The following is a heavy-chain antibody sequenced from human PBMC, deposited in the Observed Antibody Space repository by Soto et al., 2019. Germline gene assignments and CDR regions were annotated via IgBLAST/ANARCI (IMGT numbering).Heavy chain of an antibody. D-gene: IGHD1-1*01. V-gene: IGHV4-59*01. CDR3: ARHLVGTNLYYFDY. Sequence: PSETLSPPCTVAASSISTCYWSWIRQPPGKGLEWIGYIYYSGSTNYNPSLKSRVTISVDTSKNQFSLKLSSVTAADTAVYYFARHLVGTNLYYFDYWGQGTLVTVSS. CDR1: ASSISTCY. J-gene: IGHJ4*02. CDR2: IYYSGST.